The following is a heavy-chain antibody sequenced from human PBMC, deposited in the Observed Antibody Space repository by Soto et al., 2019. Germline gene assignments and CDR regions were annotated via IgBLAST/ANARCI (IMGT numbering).Heavy chain of an antibody. CDR1: GFTFSNHA. D-gene: IGHD4-17*01. V-gene: IGHV3-23*01. CDR2: ISNSDTNT. Sequence: EVQLLESGGGLVQPGGSLRLSCAASGFTFSNHAMNWVRQAPGKGLGWVSTISNSDTNTYYADSVRGRFTISRDNSKNEMYLQINSLRAEDTAVYSCANLSGRDYGDQLDDWGQGNLVTVSS. CDR3: ANLSGRDYGDQLDD. J-gene: IGHJ4*02.